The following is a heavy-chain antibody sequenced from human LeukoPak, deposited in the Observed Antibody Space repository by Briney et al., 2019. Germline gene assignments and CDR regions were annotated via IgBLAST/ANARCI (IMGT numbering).Heavy chain of an antibody. V-gene: IGHV4-4*02. Sequence: SETLSLTCTVSGGSISSSNWWSWVRQPPGKGLEWIGEIYHSGSTNYNPSLKSRVTISVDKSKNQFSLKLSSVTAADTAVYYCARDADHSSGRIDYWGQGTLVTVSS. D-gene: IGHD6-19*01. CDR1: GGSISSSNW. J-gene: IGHJ4*02. CDR2: IYHSGST. CDR3: ARDADHSSGRIDY.